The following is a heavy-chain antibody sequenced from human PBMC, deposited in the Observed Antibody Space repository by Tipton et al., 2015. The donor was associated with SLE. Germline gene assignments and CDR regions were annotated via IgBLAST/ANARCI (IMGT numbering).Heavy chain of an antibody. D-gene: IGHD5/OR15-5a*01. J-gene: IGHJ4*02. CDR3: ARHAGGLRRSFDD. CDR1: GGSISNSSFY. Sequence: TLSLTCTVSGGSISNSSFYWGCIRQPPGKGLEWIGSMYYIGNTYDNPSLKSRVTISLATSKNQLSLKLSSVTAADTSIYYCARHAGGLRRSFDDWGQGTLVSVSS. V-gene: IGHV4-39*07. CDR2: MYYIGNT.